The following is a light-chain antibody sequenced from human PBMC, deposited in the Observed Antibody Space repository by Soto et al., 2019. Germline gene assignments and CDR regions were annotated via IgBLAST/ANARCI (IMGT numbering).Light chain of an antibody. J-gene: IGKJ5*01. V-gene: IGKV3D-20*02. Sequence: EIVLTQSPDTLSLSPGERATLSCRASQSVITRSLAWYQQKPGQAPRLLIYGAFNRATGIPDRFSGSGSGTDYTLTISRLEPEDCAVYYCQQRSNWPRVTFGQGTRLEIK. CDR1: QSVITRS. CDR3: QQRSNWPRVT. CDR2: GAF.